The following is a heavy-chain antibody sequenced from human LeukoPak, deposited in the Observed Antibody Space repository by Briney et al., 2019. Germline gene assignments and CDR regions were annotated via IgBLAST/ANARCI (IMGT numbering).Heavy chain of an antibody. CDR3: ARDPVGGSTIFDS. V-gene: IGHV6-1*01. J-gene: IGHJ4*02. CDR2: TYFRSKWYY. Sequence: SQTLSLTCAISGDSVSSDSAAWNWIRQSPWRGLEWLARTYFRSKWYYDYALAVKGRITINPDTSKNQFSLQLNSVTPEDTAVYFCARDPVGGSTIFDSWGQGTLVTVSS. CDR1: GDSVSSDSAA. D-gene: IGHD1-26*01.